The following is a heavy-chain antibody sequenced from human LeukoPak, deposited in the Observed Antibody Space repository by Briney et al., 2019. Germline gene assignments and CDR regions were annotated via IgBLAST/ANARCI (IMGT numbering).Heavy chain of an antibody. J-gene: IGHJ4*02. D-gene: IGHD2-2*01. V-gene: IGHV3-30*18. CDR1: GFTFSSYG. CDR3: AKEVQLFPFDS. Sequence: PGGSLRLSCAASGFTFSSYGMHWVRQAPGKGLEWVAVISYDGSNKYYADSVKGRFTISRDNSRNTLYLQMHSLSVEDTAVYYCAKEVQLFPFDSWGQGTLVTVSS. CDR2: ISYDGSNK.